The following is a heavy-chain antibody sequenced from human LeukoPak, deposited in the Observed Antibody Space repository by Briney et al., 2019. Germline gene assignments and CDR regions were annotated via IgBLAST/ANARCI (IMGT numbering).Heavy chain of an antibody. CDR3: ARTDYDILTGYYTSFDY. D-gene: IGHD3-9*01. CDR2: IYYSGST. J-gene: IGHJ4*02. V-gene: IGHV4-30-4*01. Sequence: SQTLSLTCTVSGGSISSGDYYWSWIRQPPGKGLEWIGYIYYSGSTYYNPSLKSRVTISVDTSKNQFSLKLSSVTAADTAVYYCARTDYDILTGYYTSFDYWGQGTLVTVSS. CDR1: GGSISSGDYY.